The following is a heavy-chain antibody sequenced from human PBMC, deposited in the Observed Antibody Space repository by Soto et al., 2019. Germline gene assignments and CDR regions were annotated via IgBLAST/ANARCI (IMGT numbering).Heavy chain of an antibody. V-gene: IGHV4-39*01. Sequence: QLQLQESGPGLVKPSETLSLTCTGSGGSISSSSYYWGWIRQPPGKGLEWIGSIYYSGSTYYNPSLTSRVTISVDTSKNQFSLKLSSVTAADTAVYYCSSPSASSSWYPTSDYWGQGTLVTVSS. CDR2: IYYSGST. CDR1: GGSISSSSYY. CDR3: SSPSASSSWYPTSDY. D-gene: IGHD6-13*01. J-gene: IGHJ4*02.